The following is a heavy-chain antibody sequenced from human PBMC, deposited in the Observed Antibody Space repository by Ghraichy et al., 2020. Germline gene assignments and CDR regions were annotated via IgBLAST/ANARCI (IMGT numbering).Heavy chain of an antibody. J-gene: IGHJ6*02. V-gene: IGHV4-59*08. CDR2: ISYSGST. CDR3: ARLARMTMVQGTHYYYHSMDV. Sequence: SETLSLSCTVSGGSITIDYWSWIRQPPGKGLEWIGYISYSGSTNYQPSLESRVTMSVDTSKNQFSLKLTSVTAADTAVYYCARLARMTMVQGTHYYYHSMDVWGQGTTVTVSS. CDR1: GGSITIDY. D-gene: IGHD3-10*01.